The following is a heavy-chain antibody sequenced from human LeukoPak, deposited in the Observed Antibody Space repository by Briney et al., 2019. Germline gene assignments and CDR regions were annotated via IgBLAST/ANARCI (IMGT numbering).Heavy chain of an antibody. V-gene: IGHV3-66*01. CDR3: AKDVGYYDSSGYST. J-gene: IGHJ5*02. Sequence: SGGSLRLSCAASGFTVSSNYMSWVRQAPGKGLEWVSVIYSGGSTYYADSVKGRFTISRDNSKNTLYLQMNSLRAEDTAVYYCAKDVGYYDSSGYSTWGQGTLVTVSS. D-gene: IGHD3-22*01. CDR2: IYSGGST. CDR1: GFTVSSNY.